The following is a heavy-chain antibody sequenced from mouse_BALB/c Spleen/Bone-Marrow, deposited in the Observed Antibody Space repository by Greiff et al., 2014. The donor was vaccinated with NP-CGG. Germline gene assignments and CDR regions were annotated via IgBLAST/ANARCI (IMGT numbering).Heavy chain of an antibody. V-gene: IGHV14-3*02. CDR3: VYGRDWYFDV. J-gene: IGHJ1*01. D-gene: IGHD1-1*01. CDR1: GFNIKDTY. CDR2: IDPANGNT. Sequence: EVKLVESGAELVKPGASVKLSCTASGFNIKDTYMHWVKERPEQGLEWIGRIDPANGNTKYDPKFQGKATITADTSSNTAYLQLSSLTSEDTSVYYCVYGRDWYFDVWGAGTRSPSPQ.